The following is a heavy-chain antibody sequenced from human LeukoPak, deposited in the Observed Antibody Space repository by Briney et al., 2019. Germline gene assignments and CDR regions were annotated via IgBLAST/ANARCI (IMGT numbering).Heavy chain of an antibody. CDR3: ASSVDTAMVRPFDY. J-gene: IGHJ4*02. Sequence: ASVKVSCKASGCTFTSYGICWVRQAPGQGLEWMGGIIPIFGTANYAQKFQGRVTITTDESTSTAYMELSSLRSDDTAVYYCASSVDTAMVRPFDYWGQGTLVTVSS. V-gene: IGHV1-69*05. D-gene: IGHD5-18*01. CDR1: GCTFTSYG. CDR2: IIPIFGTA.